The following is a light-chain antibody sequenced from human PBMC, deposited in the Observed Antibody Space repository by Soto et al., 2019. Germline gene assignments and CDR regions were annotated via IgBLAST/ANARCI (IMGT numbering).Light chain of an antibody. CDR2: GAT. CDR3: QQYGGTPPT. Sequence: EIVLTQSPGTVSLSPGERATLSCRASQTVSNNYLAWYQQKPGQAPRLLIFGATSRATGVPDRFSGGGSGTDFTLTISTLEPEDSAVYICQQYGGTPPTFGGGTRVEI. V-gene: IGKV3-20*01. CDR1: QTVSNNY. J-gene: IGKJ4*01.